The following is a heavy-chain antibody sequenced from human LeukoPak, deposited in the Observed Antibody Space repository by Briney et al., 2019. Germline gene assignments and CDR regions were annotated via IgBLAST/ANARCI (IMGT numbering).Heavy chain of an antibody. D-gene: IGHD3-10*01. CDR3: AKGSSILHP. Sequence: GGSLRLSCAASGFTFSSYSMNWVRQAPGKGLEWVSSISSSSSYIYYADSVKGRFTISRDNGKNSLYLQMNSLTAEETAVYDCAKGSSILHPWGQGTLLTLS. CDR1: GFTFSSYS. J-gene: IGHJ5*02. V-gene: IGHV3-21*01. CDR2: ISSSSSYI.